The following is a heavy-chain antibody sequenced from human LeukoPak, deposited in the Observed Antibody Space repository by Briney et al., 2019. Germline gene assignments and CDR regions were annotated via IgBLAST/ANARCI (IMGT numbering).Heavy chain of an antibody. CDR3: ARRRAIVSPRGTFDY. V-gene: IGHV4-59*08. Sequence: PSEALSLTCTVSGGSISSYYWSWIRQPPGKGLEWIGYIYYSGSTYYNPSLKSRVTISVDTSKNQFSLKLSSVTAADTAVYYCARRRAIVSPRGTFDYWGQGTLVTVSS. J-gene: IGHJ4*02. CDR2: IYYSGST. D-gene: IGHD2-21*01. CDR1: GGSISSYY.